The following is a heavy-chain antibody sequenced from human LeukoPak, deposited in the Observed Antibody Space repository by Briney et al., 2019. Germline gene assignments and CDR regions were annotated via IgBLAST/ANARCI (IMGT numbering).Heavy chain of an antibody. J-gene: IGHJ6*03. CDR1: GFTFSSYW. D-gene: IGHD2-15*01. Sequence: GGSLRLSCAASGFTFSSYWMSWVRQAPGKGLEWVANIKQDGSEKYYVDSVKGRFTISRDNAKNSLYLQMNSLRAEDTAVYYCARVLRYCSGGNCYSGGLGYMDVWGKGTTVTVSS. CDR2: IKQDGSEK. V-gene: IGHV3-7*01. CDR3: ARVLRYCSGGNCYSGGLGYMDV.